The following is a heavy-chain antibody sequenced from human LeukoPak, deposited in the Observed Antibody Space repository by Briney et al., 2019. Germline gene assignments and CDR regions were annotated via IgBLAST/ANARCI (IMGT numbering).Heavy chain of an antibody. CDR2: IIPILGIA. V-gene: IGHV1-69*10. CDR3: ARGLIAAAGRMHWFDP. CDR1: GGTFSSYA. J-gene: IGHJ5*02. Sequence: SVTVSCKASGGTFSSYAISWVRQAPGQGLEWMGGIIPILGIANYAQKFQGRVTITADKSTSTAYMELSSLRSEDTAVYYCARGLIAAAGRMHWFDPWGQGTLVTVSS. D-gene: IGHD6-13*01.